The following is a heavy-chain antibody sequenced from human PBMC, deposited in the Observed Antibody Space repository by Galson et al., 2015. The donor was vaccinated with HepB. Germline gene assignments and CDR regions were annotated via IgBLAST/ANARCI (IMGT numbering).Heavy chain of an antibody. CDR2: ISDDGSNK. CDR3: ARDIAISGLDY. D-gene: IGHD2-21*01. V-gene: IGHV3-30-3*01. J-gene: IGHJ4*02. CDR1: GFTVSSYA. Sequence: SLRLSCAASGFTVSSYAMHWVRQAPGKGLEWVAVISDDGSNKYYADSVKGRFTISSDNSKNTLYLQMNSLRAEDTAVYYCARDIAISGLDYWGQGTLVTVSS.